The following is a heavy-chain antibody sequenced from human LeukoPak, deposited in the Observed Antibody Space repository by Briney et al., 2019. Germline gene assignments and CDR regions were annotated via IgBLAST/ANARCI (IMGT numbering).Heavy chain of an antibody. Sequence: SETLSLTCAVYGGSFSGYYWSWIRQPPGKGLEWIGEINHSGSTNYNPSLKSRVTISVDTSKNQFPLKLSSVTAADTAVYYCARCGGDFWSGYYYWFDPWGQGTLVTVSS. CDR2: INHSGST. CDR3: ARCGGDFWSGYYYWFDP. V-gene: IGHV4-34*01. CDR1: GGSFSGYY. J-gene: IGHJ5*02. D-gene: IGHD3-3*01.